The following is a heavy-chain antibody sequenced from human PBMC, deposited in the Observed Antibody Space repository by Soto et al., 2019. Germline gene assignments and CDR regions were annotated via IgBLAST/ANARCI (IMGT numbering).Heavy chain of an antibody. J-gene: IGHJ5*02. CDR3: ARHLILSHVLLWFGEFIP. D-gene: IGHD3-10*01. CDR1: GGSISSSSYY. Sequence: PSETLSLTCTVSGGSISSSSYYWGWIRQPPGKGLEWIGSIYYSGSTYYNPSLKNRVTISVDTSKNQFSLKLSSVTAADTAVYYCARHLILSHVLLWFGEFIPWGQGTLVTVSS. CDR2: IYYSGST. V-gene: IGHV4-39*01.